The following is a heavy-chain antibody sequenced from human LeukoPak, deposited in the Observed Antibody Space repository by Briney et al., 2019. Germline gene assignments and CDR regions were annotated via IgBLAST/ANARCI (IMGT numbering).Heavy chain of an antibody. CDR3: ARGNMWDYRRYYYYMDV. CDR2: INHRGST. V-gene: IGHV4-39*07. D-gene: IGHD4-11*01. Sequence: SETLSLTCSVSGGSLSSSSYYWSWIRQPPGKGLEWIGEINHRGSTNYNSSLRSRVTISVDTSKNQFSLKLNSVTAADTAIYYCARGNMWDYRRYYYYMDVWGKGTTVTVSS. CDR1: GGSLSSSSYY. J-gene: IGHJ6*03.